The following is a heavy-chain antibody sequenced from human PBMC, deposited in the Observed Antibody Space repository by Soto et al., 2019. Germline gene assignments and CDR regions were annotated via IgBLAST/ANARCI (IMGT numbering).Heavy chain of an antibody. Sequence: HPGGSLRLSCAASGFTFSSYAMSWVRQAPGKGLEWVSAISGSGASTYYADSVKGRFTISRDNSKNMLYLQTNSLRVEDTAVYYCAREVRVRGFAFDIWGQGTMVTVSS. CDR1: GFTFSSYA. CDR2: ISGSGAST. V-gene: IGHV3-23*01. D-gene: IGHD3-3*01. CDR3: AREVRVRGFAFDI. J-gene: IGHJ3*02.